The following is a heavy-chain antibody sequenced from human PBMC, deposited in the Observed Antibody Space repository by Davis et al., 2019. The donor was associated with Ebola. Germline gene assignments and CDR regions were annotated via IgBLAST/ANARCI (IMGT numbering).Heavy chain of an antibody. D-gene: IGHD3-10*01. V-gene: IGHV1-18*04. Sequence: AASVKVSCKASGYTFTGYYIQWVRRAPGQGLEWMGWISAYNGNTNYAQKLQGRVTMTTDTSTSTAYMELRSLRSDDTAVYYCARSITMVREGWFDPWGQGTLVTVSS. J-gene: IGHJ5*02. CDR2: ISAYNGNT. CDR1: GYTFTGYY. CDR3: ARSITMVREGWFDP.